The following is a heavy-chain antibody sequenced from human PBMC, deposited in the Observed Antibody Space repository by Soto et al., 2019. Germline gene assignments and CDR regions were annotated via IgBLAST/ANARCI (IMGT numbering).Heavy chain of an antibody. CDR2: ISVSGGST. Sequence: ARGARRPPRSGSAVTLSPGANLVGRHPPGKRLEWFSAISVSGGSTYYADSVKGRFTISRDNSKNTLYLQMSSLRAEDTAVYSCAKVRHYDILTAYYRYFDYWGQGTLVTVSS. D-gene: IGHD3-9*01. J-gene: IGHJ4*02. CDR3: AKVRHYDILTAYYRYFDY. V-gene: IGHV3-23*01. CDR1: AVTLSPGA.